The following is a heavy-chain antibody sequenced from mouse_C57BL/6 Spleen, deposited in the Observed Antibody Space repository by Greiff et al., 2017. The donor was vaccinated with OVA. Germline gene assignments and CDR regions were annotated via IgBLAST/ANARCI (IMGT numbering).Heavy chain of an antibody. V-gene: IGHV5-17*01. CDR3: ERQDYGSTFFDY. D-gene: IGHD1-1*01. CDR2: ISSGSSTI. CDR1: GFTFSDYG. Sequence: EVKVEESGGGLVKPGGSLKLSCAASGFTFSDYGMHWVRQAPEKGLEWVAYISSGSSTIYYADTVKGRFTISRDNAKNTLFLQMTSLRSEDTAMYYCERQDYGSTFFDYWGQGTTLTVSS. J-gene: IGHJ2*01.